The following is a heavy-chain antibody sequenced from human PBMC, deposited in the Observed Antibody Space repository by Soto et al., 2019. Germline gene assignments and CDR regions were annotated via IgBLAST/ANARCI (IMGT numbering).Heavy chain of an antibody. CDR3: TQGRYFDWLFELDY. CDR1: GGTFSSYA. D-gene: IGHD3-9*01. Sequence: ASVKVSCKASGGTFSSYAISWVRQAPGQGLEWMGGIIPIFGTANYAQKFQGRVTITADESTSTAYMELSSLRSEDTAVYYCTQGRYFDWLFELDYWGQGTLVTVSS. CDR2: IIPIFGTA. J-gene: IGHJ4*02. V-gene: IGHV1-69*13.